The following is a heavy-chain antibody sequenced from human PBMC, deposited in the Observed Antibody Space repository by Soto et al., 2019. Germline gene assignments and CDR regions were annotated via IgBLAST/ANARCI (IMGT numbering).Heavy chain of an antibody. J-gene: IGHJ5*02. CDR3: ARDRYYDSSGPPHWFDP. CDR1: GGTFSSYA. Sequence: ASVKVSCKASGGTFSSYAISWVRQAPGQGLEWMGGIIPIFGTANYAQKFQGRVTITADESTSTAYMELSSLRSEDTAVYYCARDRYYDSSGPPHWFDPWGQGTLVTVSS. D-gene: IGHD3-22*01. CDR2: IIPIFGTA. V-gene: IGHV1-69*13.